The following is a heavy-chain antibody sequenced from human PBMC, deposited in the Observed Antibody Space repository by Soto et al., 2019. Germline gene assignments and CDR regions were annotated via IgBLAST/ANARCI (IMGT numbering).Heavy chain of an antibody. CDR3: AREHPRVGIVVVPAAIHYGMEF. CDR2: INAGSGNT. V-gene: IGHV1-3*01. D-gene: IGHD2-2*01. CDR1: GYTFTSYA. Sequence: GASVKVSCKASGYTFTSYAIHWVRQAPLQMLEWMGWINAGSGNTKYSQKFQGRVTITRDTSASTAYMELSSLRSEDTAVYYCAREHPRVGIVVVPAAIHYGMEFWGQGTTVTVSS. J-gene: IGHJ6*01.